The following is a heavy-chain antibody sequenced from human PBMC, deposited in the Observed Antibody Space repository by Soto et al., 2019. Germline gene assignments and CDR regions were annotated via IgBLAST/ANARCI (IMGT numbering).Heavy chain of an antibody. J-gene: IGHJ6*02. CDR3: AKDRGSGTLRYYGMDV. CDR1: GFSFSSYA. V-gene: IGHV3-30*18. Sequence: QEQLVESGGGVVQPGKSLRVSCAASGFSFSSYAVHWVRQATGKGLEWVAVMSYDETKINYADSVKGRFTISRDNFKNPLFLEMDVLRPADTAVYFCAKDRGSGTLRYYGMDVWGQGTTVTVSS. D-gene: IGHD3-10*01. CDR2: MSYDETKI.